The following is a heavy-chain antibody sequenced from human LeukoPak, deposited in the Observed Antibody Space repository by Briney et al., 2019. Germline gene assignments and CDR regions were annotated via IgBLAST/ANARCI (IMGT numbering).Heavy chain of an antibody. V-gene: IGHV5-51*01. D-gene: IGHD1-7*01. CDR1: GYSFTNYW. CDR2: IYPGDSDT. CDR3: TSSSGTRPLLCDY. J-gene: IGHJ4*02. Sequence: KRGESLKISCKGSGYSFTNYWIGWVRQMPGKGLEWMGIIYPGDSDTRYSPSFQGQVTISADKSITTAYLQWSGLKASDTAMYYCTSSSGTRPLLCDYWGQGTLVTVSS.